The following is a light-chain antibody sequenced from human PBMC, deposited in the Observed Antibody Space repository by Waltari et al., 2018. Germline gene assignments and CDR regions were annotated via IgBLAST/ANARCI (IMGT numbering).Light chain of an antibody. Sequence: SYELTQPPSVSVSPGQTASITCAGVKLGEKYSCWYQQRPGQSPLLVIYQDNKRPSGIPERFSGSNSGNTATLTISGTQAVDEADYYCQAWDSSTVVFGGGTKLTVL. J-gene: IGLJ2*01. CDR2: QDN. CDR3: QAWDSSTVV. V-gene: IGLV3-1*01. CDR1: KLGEKY.